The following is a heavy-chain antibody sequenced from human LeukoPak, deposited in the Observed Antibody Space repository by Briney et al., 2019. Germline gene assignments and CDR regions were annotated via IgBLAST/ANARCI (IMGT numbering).Heavy chain of an antibody. CDR2: IIPIFGTA. Sequence: SVKVSCKASGGTFSSYAISWVGQAPGQGLEWMGGIIPIFGTANYAQKFQGRVTITADESTSTAYMELSSLRSEDTAVYYCASWPHYYDSSGYYHLGDYWGQGTLVTVSS. CDR3: ASWPHYYDSSGYYHLGDY. D-gene: IGHD3-22*01. J-gene: IGHJ4*02. CDR1: GGTFSSYA. V-gene: IGHV1-69*13.